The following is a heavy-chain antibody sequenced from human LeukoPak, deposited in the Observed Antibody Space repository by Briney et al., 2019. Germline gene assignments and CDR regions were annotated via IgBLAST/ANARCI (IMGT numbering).Heavy chain of an antibody. V-gene: IGHV3-48*04. J-gene: IGHJ3*02. CDR1: GFTSSSYA. CDR3: ARPRSSGWGNGFDI. Sequence: PGGSLRLSCAASGFTSSSYAMSWVRQAPGKGLEWVSYIGSSGSTIYYADSVKGRFTISRDNAKNSLYLQMNSLRAEDTAVYYCARPRSSGWGNGFDIWGQGTMVTVSS. CDR2: IGSSGSTI. D-gene: IGHD6-19*01.